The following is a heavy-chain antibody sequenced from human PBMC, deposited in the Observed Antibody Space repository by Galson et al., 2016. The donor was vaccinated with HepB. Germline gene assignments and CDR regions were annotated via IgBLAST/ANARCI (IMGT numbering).Heavy chain of an antibody. CDR1: GFTFRTYN. V-gene: IGHV3-33*01. CDR3: ASGYYYDSSGYYSDF. D-gene: IGHD3-22*01. CDR2: IWYDGSNK. J-gene: IGHJ4*02. Sequence: SLRLSCAASGFTFRTYNIHWVRQAPGKGPEWVAAIWYDGSNKYYADSVKGRFTISRDNSNNTVHVQMNSLRAEDTAVYYCASGYYYDSSGYYSDFWGQGTLVTVSS.